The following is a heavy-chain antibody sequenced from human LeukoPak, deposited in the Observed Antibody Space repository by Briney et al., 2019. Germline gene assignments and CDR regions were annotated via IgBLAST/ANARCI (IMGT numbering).Heavy chain of an antibody. CDR2: IYSGGST. Sequence: GGSLRLSCAASGFIVSNNYMTWVRQAPGKGLEWVSVIYSGGSTYYADSVKGRFTIFRDNSKNTVYLQMNSLRAEDTAVYYCASFDTSMVTFDYWGQGSLVTVSS. CDR1: GFIVSNNY. J-gene: IGHJ4*02. V-gene: IGHV3-53*01. CDR3: ASFDTSMVTFDY. D-gene: IGHD5-18*01.